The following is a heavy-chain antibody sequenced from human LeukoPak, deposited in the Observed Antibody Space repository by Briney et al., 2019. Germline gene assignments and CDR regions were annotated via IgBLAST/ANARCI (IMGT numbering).Heavy chain of an antibody. CDR2: IYYSGNT. CDR1: GGSISIYY. CDR3: ARLSTGGTPFNWFDS. D-gene: IGHD6-13*01. J-gene: IGHJ5*01. Sequence: PSETLSLTCTVSGGSISIYYWTWIRQPPGKGLGWIGYIYYSGNTNYNPSLKSRVAMSVDTSKNQFSLKLNSVTAADTAVYYCARLSTGGTPFNWFDSWGQGALVTVSS. V-gene: IGHV4-59*08.